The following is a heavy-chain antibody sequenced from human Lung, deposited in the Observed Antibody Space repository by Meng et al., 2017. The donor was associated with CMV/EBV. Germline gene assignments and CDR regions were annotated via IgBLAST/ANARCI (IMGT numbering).Heavy chain of an antibody. J-gene: IGHJ4*02. CDR3: AKDGKSGGYFDY. Sequence: QVQLVGAGGGVGRPGGSLRLFCGASGLSTYGMHWVRQVPGKGLEWVAFIWFDGSSKYYADSVKGRFSISRDNSKNTLYLQMNSLRPEDTGVYYCAKDGKSGGYFDYWGQGTLVTVSS. D-gene: IGHD1-1*01. CDR1: GLSTYG. CDR2: IWFDGSSK. V-gene: IGHV3-30*02.